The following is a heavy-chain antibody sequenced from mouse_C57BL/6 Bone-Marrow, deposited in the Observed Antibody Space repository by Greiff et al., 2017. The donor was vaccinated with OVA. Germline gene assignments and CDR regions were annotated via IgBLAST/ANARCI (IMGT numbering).Heavy chain of an antibody. CDR2: IYPGDGDT. D-gene: IGHD2-5*01. V-gene: IGHV1-82*01. J-gene: IGHJ2*01. CDR3: ARRGSYSNYRVDY. CDR1: GYAFSSSG. Sequence: QVHVKQSGPELVKPGASVKFSCKASGYAFSSSGMNWVKQRPGKGLEWIGRIYPGDGDTNYNGKFKGKATLTADKSSSTAYMQLLSLTSADSEVYFCARRGSYSNYRVDYTGQGTTLTFSS.